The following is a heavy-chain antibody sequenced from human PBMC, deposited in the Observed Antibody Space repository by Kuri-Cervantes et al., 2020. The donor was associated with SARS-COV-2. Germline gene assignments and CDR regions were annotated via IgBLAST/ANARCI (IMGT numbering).Heavy chain of an antibody. J-gene: IGHJ3*02. V-gene: IGHV5-51*01. CDR1: GYSFTNYR. CDR2: IYPGDSDT. Sequence: KVSCKGSGYSFTNYRIGWVRQMPGKGLEWMGIIYPGDSDTRYSPSFQGQVTTSADKSISTAYLQWSSLKASDTAMYYCARHQDAGSTLDSFDIWGQGTMVTVSS. CDR3: ARHQDAGSTLDSFDI. D-gene: IGHD2-2*01.